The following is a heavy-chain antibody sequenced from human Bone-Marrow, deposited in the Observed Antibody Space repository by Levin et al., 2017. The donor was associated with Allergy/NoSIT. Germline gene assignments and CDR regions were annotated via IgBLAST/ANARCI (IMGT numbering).Heavy chain of an antibody. CDR1: GFTFRNYA. D-gene: IGHD3-9*01. CDR3: ARDWALTGIDEPTIFNDH. CDR2: IWSDGNNQ. J-gene: IGHJ4*02. Sequence: GGSLRLSCEASGFTFRNYAMHWVRQAPGKGLEWVAVIWSDGNNQYYAGPVKGRFIISRDNSKNTLYLQMNSLRAEDTGSYYCARDWALTGIDEPTIFNDHWGQGTLVTVSS. V-gene: IGHV3-33*01.